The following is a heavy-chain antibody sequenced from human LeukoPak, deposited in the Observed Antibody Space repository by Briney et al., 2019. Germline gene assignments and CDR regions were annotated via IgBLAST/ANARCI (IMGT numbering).Heavy chain of an antibody. Sequence: GGSLRLSCAASGFTFSSYWMTWIRQAPGKGLEWVANIKQDGSEKYYADSVKGRFTISRDNAKNSLYLQMNSLRAEDTAVYYCARDTGGGYSCYDCWGQGTLVTVSS. CDR3: ARDTGGGYSCYDC. CDR2: IKQDGSEK. V-gene: IGHV3-7*01. J-gene: IGHJ4*02. CDR1: GFTFSSYW. D-gene: IGHD5-18*01.